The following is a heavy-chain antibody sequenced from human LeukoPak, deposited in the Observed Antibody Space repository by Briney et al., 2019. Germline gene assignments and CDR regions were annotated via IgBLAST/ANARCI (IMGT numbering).Heavy chain of an antibody. CDR1: GGSISSYY. V-gene: IGHV4-59*01. CDR3: ARAGPLSYPRSYYYYYYMDV. D-gene: IGHD1-26*01. Sequence: LSETLSLTCTVSGGSISSYYWSWIRQPPGKGLEWIGYIYYSGSTNYNPSLKSRVTISVDTSKSQFSLKLSSVTAADTAVYYCARAGPLSYPRSYYYYYYMDVWGKGTTVTVSS. J-gene: IGHJ6*03. CDR2: IYYSGST.